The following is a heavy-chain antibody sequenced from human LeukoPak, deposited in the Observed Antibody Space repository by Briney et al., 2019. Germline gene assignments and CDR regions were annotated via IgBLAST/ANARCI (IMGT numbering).Heavy chain of an antibody. CDR2: TYYRSKWYN. D-gene: IGHD3-22*01. J-gene: IGHJ5*02. Sequence: SQTLSLTCVISGDRVSTDSAAWTWIRQSPSRGLEWLGRTYYRSKWYNDYALSVKSRITFNPDTSKNKFSLQLNSVTPEDTAVYYCAREYSSSFDPWGQGTLVTVSS. CDR1: GDRVSTDSAA. CDR3: AREYSSSFDP. V-gene: IGHV6-1*01.